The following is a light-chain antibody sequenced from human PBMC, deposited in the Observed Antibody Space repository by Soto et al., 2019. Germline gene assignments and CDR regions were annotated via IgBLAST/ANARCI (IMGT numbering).Light chain of an antibody. CDR3: QQYGSSPWT. J-gene: IGKJ1*01. CDR2: GVY. V-gene: IGKV3-20*01. Sequence: EIVMTQSPTILSVSPGERATLSCRASQSVSSNLAWYQQKPGQAPRLLIYGVYTRAPGIPARFSGSGSGTDFTLTISRMEPEDFAVYYCQQYGSSPWTFGQGTKVDI. CDR1: QSVSSN.